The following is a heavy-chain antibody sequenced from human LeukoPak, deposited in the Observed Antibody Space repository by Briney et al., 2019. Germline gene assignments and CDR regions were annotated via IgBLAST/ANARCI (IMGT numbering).Heavy chain of an antibody. Sequence: GGSLRLSCVDSGFSVGSNYMSWVRQAPGRGLEWVSVIYTGGSTYYADSVKGRFTISRDYSGNTVYLQMNSLRVEDTAVYYCARGLGTNYGGYCTGGSCPFYWGQGTLVTVSS. CDR1: GFSVGSNY. D-gene: IGHD2-15*01. J-gene: IGHJ4*02. CDR3: ARGLGTNYGGYCTGGSCPFY. CDR2: IYTGGST. V-gene: IGHV3-66*01.